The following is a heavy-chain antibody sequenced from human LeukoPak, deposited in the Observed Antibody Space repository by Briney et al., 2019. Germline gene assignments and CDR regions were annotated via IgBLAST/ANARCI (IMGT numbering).Heavy chain of an antibody. CDR3: ANSGYSSSRGGTFDY. V-gene: IGHV3-23*01. CDR2: ITGSGGTT. J-gene: IGHJ4*02. D-gene: IGHD6-13*01. Sequence: PGGSLRLSCAASGFTFSDYAMSWVRQAPGKGLEWVSGITGSGGTTYYADSVKGRLTISRDNSKNTLNLQMNSLRVEDTAVYYCANSGYSSSRGGTFDYWGQGALVTVSS. CDR1: GFTFSDYA.